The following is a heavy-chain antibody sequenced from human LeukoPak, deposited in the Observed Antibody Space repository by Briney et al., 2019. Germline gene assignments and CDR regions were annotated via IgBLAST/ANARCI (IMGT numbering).Heavy chain of an antibody. CDR2: IYYSGST. V-gene: IGHV4-59*01. CDR3: AREGSIVGATPYFQH. CDR1: GGSTSSYY. J-gene: IGHJ1*01. Sequence: PSETLSLTCTVSGGSTSSYYWSWIRQPPGKGLEWTGYIYYSGSTNYNPSLKSRVTISVDTSKNQFSLKLSSVTAADTAVYYCAREGSIVGATPYFQHWGQGTLVTVSS. D-gene: IGHD1-26*01.